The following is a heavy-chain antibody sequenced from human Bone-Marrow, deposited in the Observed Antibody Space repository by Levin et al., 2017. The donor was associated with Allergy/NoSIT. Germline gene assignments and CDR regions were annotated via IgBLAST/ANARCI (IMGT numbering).Heavy chain of an antibody. Sequence: GESLKISCVASGLTLSSYGMHWVRQAPGKGLEWVAVSSHDGTSNHYADSVKGRFTISRDNSKKTLYLEMNSLRHEDTAIYYCAKDQRGGYCTDGTCYLPMDVWGQGITVTVSS. J-gene: IGHJ6*02. V-gene: IGHV3-30*18. CDR3: AKDQRGGYCTDGTCYLPMDV. D-gene: IGHD2-8*01. CDR2: SSHDGTSN. CDR1: GLTLSSYG.